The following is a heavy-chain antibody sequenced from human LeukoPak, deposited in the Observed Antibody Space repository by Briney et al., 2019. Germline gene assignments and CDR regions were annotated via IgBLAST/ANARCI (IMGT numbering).Heavy chain of an antibody. CDR1: GGSISSHY. CDR3: AKHGPGGRSYMDV. D-gene: IGHD1-1*01. CDR2: IFYSGDT. J-gene: IGHJ6*03. Sequence: SETLSLTCTVSGGSISSHYWSWVRQSPGKGLDWIGYIFYSGDTDYNPSLKSRVTISIDTSKKHLSLNLTSVTAADTAVYYCAKHGPGGRSYMDVWGRGTTVTVSS. V-gene: IGHV4-59*11.